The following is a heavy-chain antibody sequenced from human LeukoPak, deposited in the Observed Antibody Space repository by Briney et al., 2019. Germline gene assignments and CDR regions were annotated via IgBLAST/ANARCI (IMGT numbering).Heavy chain of an antibody. D-gene: IGHD2-2*01. J-gene: IGHJ4*02. V-gene: IGHV3-30-3*01. CDR2: ISYDGSNK. CDR3: ARDGDIVVVPAATNFDY. Sequence: GGSLRLSCAASGFTFSSYAMHWVRQAPGKGLEWVAVISYDGSNKYYADSVKGRFTISRDNSKNTLYLQMNSLRAEDTAVYYCARDGDIVVVPAATNFDYWGQGTLVTVSS. CDR1: GFTFSSYA.